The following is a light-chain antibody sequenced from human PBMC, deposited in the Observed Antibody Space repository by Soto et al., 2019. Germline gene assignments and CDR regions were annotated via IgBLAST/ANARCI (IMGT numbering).Light chain of an antibody. V-gene: IGKV1-5*01. Sequence: DIQMTQAPSSVSASVGDRVTVTCRSSQGISSWLAWYQQKPGKAPKLLIYDASSLESGVPSRFGGSGSGTEFTLTISSLQPDDFATYYCQQYNNYSTFGQGTKVDI. CDR3: QQYNNYST. J-gene: IGKJ1*01. CDR1: QGISSW. CDR2: DAS.